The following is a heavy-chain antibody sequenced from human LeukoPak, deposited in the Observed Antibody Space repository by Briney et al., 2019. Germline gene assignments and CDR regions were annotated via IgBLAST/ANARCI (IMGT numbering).Heavy chain of an antibody. CDR3: ARQGGYASPFDY. J-gene: IGHJ4*02. V-gene: IGHV4-59*08. CDR2: IYNSGST. Sequence: PSETLSLTCTVSGGSISSYYWSWIRQPPGKGLEWIGNIYNSGSTNYNPSLKSRVTISVDSSKKQFPLKLISVTAADTAVYYCARQGGYASPFDYWGQGTLVTVSS. D-gene: IGHD5-12*01. CDR1: GGSISSYY.